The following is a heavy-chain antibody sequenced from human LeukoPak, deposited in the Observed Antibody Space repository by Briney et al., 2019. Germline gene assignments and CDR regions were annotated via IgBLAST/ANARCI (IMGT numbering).Heavy chain of an antibody. Sequence: GGSLRLSCAASGFTFSSYWMSWVRQAPGKGLEWVSSISSSSSYIYYADSVKGRFTISRDNAKNTLYLQMNSLRAEDTAVYYCARVAGEGDSSYYYHMDVWGKGTTVTISS. J-gene: IGHJ6*03. D-gene: IGHD2-21*02. CDR3: ARVAGEGDSSYYYHMDV. CDR2: ISSSSSYI. V-gene: IGHV3-21*01. CDR1: GFTFSSYW.